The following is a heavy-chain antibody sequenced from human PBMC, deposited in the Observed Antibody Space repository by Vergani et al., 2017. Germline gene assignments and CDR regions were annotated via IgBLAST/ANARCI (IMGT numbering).Heavy chain of an antibody. J-gene: IGHJ3*02. D-gene: IGHD3-9*01. CDR3: ARDEYYDILTGYHAFDI. CDR2: TYYRSKWYN. V-gene: IGHV6-1*01. Sequence: QVQLQQSGPGLVKPSQTLSLTCAISGDSVSSNSAARNWIRQSPSRGLEWLGRTYYRSKWYNDYAVAVKSRITINPDTSKKQCSLQLNSVTPDDTAVYYCARDEYYDILTGYHAFDIWGQGTMVTVSS. CDR1: GDSVSSNSAA.